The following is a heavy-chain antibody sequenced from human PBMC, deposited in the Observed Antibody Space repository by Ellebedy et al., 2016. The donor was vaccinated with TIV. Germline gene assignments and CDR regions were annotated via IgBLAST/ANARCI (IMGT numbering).Heavy chain of an antibody. D-gene: IGHD6-19*01. V-gene: IGHV3-74*01. Sequence: GESLKISCTASGFAFSTYWLHWVRQAPGKGLVWVSRIDSDGRGTAYADSVKGRFTVSRDNAKNTMYLQMNTLRADDTAVYYCVRDSSGSYWGQGTLVTVSS. CDR1: GFAFSTYW. J-gene: IGHJ4*02. CDR2: IDSDGRGT. CDR3: VRDSSGSY.